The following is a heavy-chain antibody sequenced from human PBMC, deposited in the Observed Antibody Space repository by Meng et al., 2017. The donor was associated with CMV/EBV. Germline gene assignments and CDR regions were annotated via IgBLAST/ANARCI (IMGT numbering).Heavy chain of an antibody. V-gene: IGHV1-24*01. CDR3: ATRVVPAAIEILAFDI. CDR2: FDPEDGET. CDR1: GYTLTDLS. J-gene: IGHJ3*02. Sequence: ASVKVSCKVSGYTLTDLSMHWVRQAPGKGLEWMGGFDPEDGETIYAQKFQGRVTMTEDTSTDTAYMELSSLRSEDTAVYYCATRVVPAAIEILAFDIWGQGTMVTVSS. D-gene: IGHD2-2*02.